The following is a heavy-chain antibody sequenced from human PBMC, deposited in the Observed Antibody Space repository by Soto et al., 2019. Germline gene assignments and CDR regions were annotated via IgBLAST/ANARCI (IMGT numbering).Heavy chain of an antibody. D-gene: IGHD6-13*01. J-gene: IGHJ4*02. CDR1: GGSISSRSYC. Sequence: NPSETLSLTCTVSGGSISSRSYCWGWIRQPPGKGLEWIGSIYYSGNAYYNPSLKSRVAVSVDTSNNHVSLKVTAVTATDTAVYYCARHKATSSRYLLPDFWGQGALVTVSS. CDR3: ARHKATSSRYLLPDF. CDR2: IYYSGNA. V-gene: IGHV4-39*01.